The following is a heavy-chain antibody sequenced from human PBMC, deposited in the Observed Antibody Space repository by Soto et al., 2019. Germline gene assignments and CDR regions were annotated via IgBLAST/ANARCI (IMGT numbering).Heavy chain of an antibody. V-gene: IGHV3-15*01. CDR2: IKSKTDGGTT. D-gene: IGHD3-3*01. Sequence: EVQLVESGGGLVKPGGSLRLSCAASGFTFSNAWMSWVRQAPGKGLEWVGRIKSKTDGGTTDYAAPVKGRFTISRDDSKNTLYLQMNSLKTEDTAVYYCTTEFFRMGYDFWSGYYGDNWFDPWGQGTLVTVSS. CDR1: GFTFSNAW. J-gene: IGHJ5*02. CDR3: TTEFFRMGYDFWSGYYGDNWFDP.